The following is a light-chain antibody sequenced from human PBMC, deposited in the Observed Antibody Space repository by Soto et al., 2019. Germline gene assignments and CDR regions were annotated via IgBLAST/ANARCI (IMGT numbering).Light chain of an antibody. CDR1: QTISGT. V-gene: IGKV3-15*01. J-gene: IGKJ4*01. CDR2: GAS. Sequence: EIVMTQSPATPSVSPGERATLSCRASQTISGTLAWYRQKPGQAPRLLIHGASTRAPGFPARFSGSGSGTDFTLTISRLEPEDFAVYYCQQFSSYPLTFGGGTKVDIK. CDR3: QQFSSYPLT.